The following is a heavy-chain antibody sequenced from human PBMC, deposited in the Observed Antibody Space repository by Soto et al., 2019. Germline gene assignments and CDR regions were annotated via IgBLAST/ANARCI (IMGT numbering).Heavy chain of an antibody. CDR1: GGSISSYY. D-gene: IGHD6-19*01. Sequence: SETLSLTCTVSGGSISSYYWSWIQQPPGKGLECIGYIYYSGSTNYNPSLKSRVTISVDTSKNQFSLKLSSVTAADTAVYYCASIAHSSGWYSGGFDYWGQGIQVT. V-gene: IGHV4-59*01. CDR3: ASIAHSSGWYSGGFDY. J-gene: IGHJ4*02. CDR2: IYYSGST.